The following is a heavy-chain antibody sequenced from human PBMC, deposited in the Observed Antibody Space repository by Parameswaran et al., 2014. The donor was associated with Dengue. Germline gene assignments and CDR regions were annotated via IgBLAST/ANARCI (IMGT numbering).Heavy chain of an antibody. V-gene: IGHV4-39*01. CDR2: INYSGRT. CDR3: ARRDCSSTSCSFNWFDP. Sequence: VRQAPGKGLEWIGSINYSGRTYYNPSLKSRVTISVDTSKNQFSLKLSSVTAADTAVYYCARRDCSSTSCSFNWFDPWGQGTLVTVSS. J-gene: IGHJ5*02. D-gene: IGHD2-2*01.